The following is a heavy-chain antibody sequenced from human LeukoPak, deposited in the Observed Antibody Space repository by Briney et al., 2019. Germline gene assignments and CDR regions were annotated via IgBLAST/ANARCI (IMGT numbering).Heavy chain of an antibody. Sequence: GGSLRLSCAASGFTFSSYEMNWVRQAPGKGLEWVSYISSSGSAIYYADSVKGRFTISRDNAKNSLYLQMNSLRTEDTAVYYCARSAAAGRIVATFGYWGQGTLVIVSP. CDR3: ARSAAAGRIVATFGY. CDR2: ISSSGSAI. V-gene: IGHV3-48*03. D-gene: IGHD5-12*01. J-gene: IGHJ4*02. CDR1: GFTFSSYE.